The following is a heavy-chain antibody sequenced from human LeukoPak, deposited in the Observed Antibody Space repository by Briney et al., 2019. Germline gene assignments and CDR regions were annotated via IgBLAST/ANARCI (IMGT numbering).Heavy chain of an antibody. Sequence: ASVKLSRKVSGYTLTELSMHWVRHAPGKGLERRGGFDPEDGETIYAQKFQGRDTMTEDTPTDTAYIELSSLRSEDTAVYYCATARNWNYRLDYFDYWGQGTLVTVSS. CDR3: ATARNWNYRLDYFDY. CDR1: GYTLTELS. V-gene: IGHV1-24*01. D-gene: IGHD1-7*01. J-gene: IGHJ4*02. CDR2: FDPEDGET.